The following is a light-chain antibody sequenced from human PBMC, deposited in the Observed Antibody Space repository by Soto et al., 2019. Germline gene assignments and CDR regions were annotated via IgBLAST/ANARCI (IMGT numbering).Light chain of an antibody. J-gene: IGKJ5*01. CDR1: HSVSRN. V-gene: IGKV3D-15*01. Sequence: EIVLTQSPATLSLSPGERATLSCRASHSVSRNLAWYQQKPGQPPSLLIYDGGTRATGSSPRISGGRSGTAFTLPISSMQYQDFVVYYCQHYSSEPPFTFGQGTRLEI. CDR2: DGG. CDR3: QHYSSEPPFT.